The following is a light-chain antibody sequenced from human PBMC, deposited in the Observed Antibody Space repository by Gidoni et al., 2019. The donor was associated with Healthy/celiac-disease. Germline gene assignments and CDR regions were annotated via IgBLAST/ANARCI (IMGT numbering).Light chain of an antibody. V-gene: IGKV2-28*01. CDR2: LGT. CDR1: QSLLHSNGYNY. J-gene: IGKJ1*01. CDR3: MQTQKTPWT. Sequence: DIVMTQSPLSLPVTPGEPASISCRSSQSLLHSNGYNYLDWYLQKPGKSPQLLIYLGTNRAAGVPRRFSGSGSGTDFTLKISRVEAEDVGVYYCMQTQKTPWTFGQGTKVEIK.